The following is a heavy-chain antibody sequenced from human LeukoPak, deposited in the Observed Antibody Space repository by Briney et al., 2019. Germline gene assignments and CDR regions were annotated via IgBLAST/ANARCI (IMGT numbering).Heavy chain of an antibody. CDR3: VKGGVQLWLPDFDY. Sequence: GGSLRLSCSASGFTFSSYAMHWVRQAAGKGLEYVSAISSNGGSTYYADSVKGRFTISRDNSKNTLYLQMSSLRAEDTAVYYCVKGGVQLWLPDFDYWGQGTLVTVSS. V-gene: IGHV3-64D*09. CDR2: ISSNGGST. J-gene: IGHJ4*02. CDR1: GFTFSSYA. D-gene: IGHD5-18*01.